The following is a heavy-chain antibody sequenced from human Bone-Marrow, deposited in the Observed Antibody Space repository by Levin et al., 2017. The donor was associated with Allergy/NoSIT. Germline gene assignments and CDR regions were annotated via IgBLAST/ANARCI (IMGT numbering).Heavy chain of an antibody. CDR3: ARSTGLFGADFFDY. V-gene: IGHV3-30*14. J-gene: IGHJ4*02. CDR1: GFTFRSYA. D-gene: IGHD3-10*02. Sequence: AGGFLRLSCVASGFTFRSYALHWVRQAPGRGLEWVAVISYDATNEFYADSVKGRFSISRDNSKSTLSLQMDSLRHDDTALYYCARSTGLFGADFFDYWDQGTLVTVSS. CDR2: ISYDATNE.